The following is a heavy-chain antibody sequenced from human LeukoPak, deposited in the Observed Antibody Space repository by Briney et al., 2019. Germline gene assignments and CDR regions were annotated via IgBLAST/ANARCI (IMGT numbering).Heavy chain of an antibody. CDR1: GGSISSSSYY. V-gene: IGHV4-39*07. CDR2: IYYSGST. Sequence: PSETLSLTCTVSGGSISSSSYYWGWIRQPPGKGLEWIGSIYYSGSTNYNPSLKSRVTISVDTSKNQFSLKLSSVTAADTAVYYCAREGAAAGTRLTIDYWGQGTLVTVSS. CDR3: AREGAAAGTRLTIDY. D-gene: IGHD6-13*01. J-gene: IGHJ4*02.